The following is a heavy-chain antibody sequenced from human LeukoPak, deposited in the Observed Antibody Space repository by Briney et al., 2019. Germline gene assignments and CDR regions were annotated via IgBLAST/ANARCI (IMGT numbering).Heavy chain of an antibody. CDR1: GYSFTSYW. CDR2: IDPSDSYT. V-gene: IGHV5-10-1*01. CDR3: ARRLEVYNAFDI. Sequence: GESLKISCKGSGYSFTSYWISWVRQMPGKGLEWMGRIDPSDSYTNYSPSFQGLVTISADKSISTAYLQWSSLKASDTAMYYCARRLEVYNAFDIWGQGTMVTVSS. J-gene: IGHJ3*02.